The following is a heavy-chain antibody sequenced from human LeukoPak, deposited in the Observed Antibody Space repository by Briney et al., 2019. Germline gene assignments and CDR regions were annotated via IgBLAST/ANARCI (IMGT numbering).Heavy chain of an antibody. CDR1: GFTFDDYA. CDR2: ISWNSGSI. CDR3: ARVPWGDYVGFFDY. J-gene: IGHJ4*02. Sequence: PGGSLRLSCAASGFTFDDYAMHWVRQAPGKGLEWVSGISWNSGSIGYADSVKGRFTISRDNSKNTLYLQMNSLRAEDTAVYYCARVPWGDYVGFFDYWGQGTLVTVSS. V-gene: IGHV3-9*01. D-gene: IGHD4-17*01.